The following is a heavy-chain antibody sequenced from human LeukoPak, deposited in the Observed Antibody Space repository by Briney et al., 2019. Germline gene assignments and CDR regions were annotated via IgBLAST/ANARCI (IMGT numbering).Heavy chain of an antibody. CDR3: ARDFALGSYDYVWGSYRYTALDY. D-gene: IGHD3-16*02. CDR1: GFTFSSYA. CDR2: ISYDGSNK. Sequence: QPGRSLRLSCAASGFTFSSYAMHWVRQAPGKGLEWVAVISYDGSNKYYADSVKGRFTISRDNSKNTLYLQMNSLRAEDTAVYYCARDFALGSYDYVWGSYRYTALDYWGQGTLVTVSS. J-gene: IGHJ4*02. V-gene: IGHV3-30-3*01.